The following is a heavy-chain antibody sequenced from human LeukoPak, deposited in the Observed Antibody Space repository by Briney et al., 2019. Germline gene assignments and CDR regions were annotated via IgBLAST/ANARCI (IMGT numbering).Heavy chain of an antibody. Sequence: GGSLRLSCAGSRFTFSDYYMGWIRQAPGKGLEWVSYISGSGTTILYADSVKGRFTISRDNAKNSVYLQMNSLRAEDTALYYCARDRGPAGYLDYWGQGTLVTVSS. CDR3: ARDRGPAGYLDY. CDR2: ISGSGTTI. CDR1: RFTFSDYY. V-gene: IGHV3-11*01. J-gene: IGHJ4*02. D-gene: IGHD3-22*01.